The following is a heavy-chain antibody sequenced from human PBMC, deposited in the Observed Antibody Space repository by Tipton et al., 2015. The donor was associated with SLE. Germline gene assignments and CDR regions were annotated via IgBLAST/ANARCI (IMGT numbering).Heavy chain of an antibody. CDR1: GGSFSSYY. D-gene: IGHD4-23*01. CDR2: IYYSGST. V-gene: IGHV4-59*01. CDR3: ARVESGGWHFDN. Sequence: TLSLTCAVYGGSFSSYYWGWIRQPPGKGLEWIGYIYYSGSTNYNPSLKSRVTISVDTSKNQFSLKLSSVTAADTAVYYCARVESGGWHFDNWGQGTLVTVSS. J-gene: IGHJ4*02.